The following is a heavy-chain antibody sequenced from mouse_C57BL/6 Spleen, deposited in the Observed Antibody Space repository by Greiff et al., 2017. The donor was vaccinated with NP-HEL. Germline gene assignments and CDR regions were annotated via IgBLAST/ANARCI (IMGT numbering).Heavy chain of an antibody. J-gene: IGHJ4*01. CDR2: INPSNGGT. V-gene: IGHV1-53*01. CDR1: GYTFPSYW. CDR3: ARPYYSNYVYYAMDY. Sequence: QVQLQQPGTELVKPGASVKLSCKASGYTFPSYWMHWVKQRPGQGLEWIGNINPSNGGTNYNEKFKSKATLTVDKSSSTAYMQLSSLTSEDSAVYYCARPYYSNYVYYAMDYWGQGTSVTVSS. D-gene: IGHD2-5*01.